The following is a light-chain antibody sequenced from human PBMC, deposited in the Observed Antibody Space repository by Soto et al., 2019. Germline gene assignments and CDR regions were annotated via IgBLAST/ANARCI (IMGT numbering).Light chain of an antibody. V-gene: IGKV3-15*01. CDR3: QQYNIRPQT. CDR2: GAS. Sequence: EIVMTQSPATLSVSLGERATLSCRASQSVSSNLAWYQQKPGQAPRLLIYGASTRATGIPARFSGNRSGTEFTLTISSLQSEDFAVYYCQQYNIRPQTFGQGTKVEIK. J-gene: IGKJ1*01. CDR1: QSVSSN.